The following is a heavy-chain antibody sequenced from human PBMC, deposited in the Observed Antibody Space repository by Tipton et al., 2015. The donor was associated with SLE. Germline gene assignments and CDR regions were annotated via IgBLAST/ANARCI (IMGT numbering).Heavy chain of an antibody. Sequence: TLSLTCTVSGASISDYYWSWIRQPAGKGPEWVGRIYSSGSTNSNPSLESRVTMSADMSKNQFSLNLASVTAADTAVYYCARVAWYYYDSSGYQFEYWGQGTLVTVSS. CDR2: IYSSGST. D-gene: IGHD3-22*01. V-gene: IGHV4-4*07. CDR1: GASISDYY. J-gene: IGHJ4*02. CDR3: ARVAWYYYDSSGYQFEY.